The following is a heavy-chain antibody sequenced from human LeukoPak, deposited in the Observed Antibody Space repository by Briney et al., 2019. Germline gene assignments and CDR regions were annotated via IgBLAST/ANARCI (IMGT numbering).Heavy chain of an antibody. J-gene: IGHJ4*02. Sequence: RPSETRSLTCAFYGGSFSGYYWSWIRQPPGKGLEWIGEINHSGSTHYNPSPKSRVTISVDTSKTQFSLKLSSVTAADTAVYYCARSRYDYVWGSYRYTLDYWGQGTLVTVSS. CDR2: INHSGST. V-gene: IGHV4-34*01. CDR3: ARSRYDYVWGSYRYTLDY. D-gene: IGHD3-16*02. CDR1: GGSFSGYY.